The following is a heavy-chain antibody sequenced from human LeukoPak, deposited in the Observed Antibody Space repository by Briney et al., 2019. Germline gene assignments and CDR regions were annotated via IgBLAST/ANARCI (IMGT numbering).Heavy chain of an antibody. CDR1: EFNFFSYG. CDR2: IFTDGSTT. D-gene: IGHD1-26*01. V-gene: IGHV3-74*01. Sequence: GGSLRLSCVASEFNFFSYGMQWVRQAPGKGLVWVSRIFTDGSTTSYADSVKGRFTISRDNAKNTLYLQMNSLRAEDTAVYYCARELPREVALDYWGQGTLVTVSP. J-gene: IGHJ4*01. CDR3: ARELPREVALDY.